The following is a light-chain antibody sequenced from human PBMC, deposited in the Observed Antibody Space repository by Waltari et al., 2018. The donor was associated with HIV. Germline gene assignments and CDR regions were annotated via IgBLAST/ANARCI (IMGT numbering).Light chain of an antibody. V-gene: IGLV1-47*01. CDR3: AAWDDSLSGPV. CDR1: SSNLGSNY. Sequence: QSVLTQPPSASGTPRQRVTISCSGSSSNLGSNYVYWYQQLPGTAPKLLIYRNNQRPSGVPDRFSGSKSGTSASLAISGLRSEDEADYYCAAWDDSLSGPVFGGGTKLTVL. CDR2: RNN. J-gene: IGLJ3*02.